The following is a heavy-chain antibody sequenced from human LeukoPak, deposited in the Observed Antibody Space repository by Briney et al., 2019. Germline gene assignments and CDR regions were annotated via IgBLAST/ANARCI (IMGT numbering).Heavy chain of an antibody. V-gene: IGHV3-21*01. CDR2: ISSSSSYI. CDR1: AFTFSTYS. Sequence: PGGSLRLSCAASAFTFSTYSMNWVRQAPGKGLEWVSSISSSSSYIYYADSVKGRFTISRDNAKNSLYLQMNSLRAEDTAVHYCARDSNSLRYGREDVWGQGTTVTASS. CDR3: ARDSNSLRYGREDV. J-gene: IGHJ6*02. D-gene: IGHD3-9*01.